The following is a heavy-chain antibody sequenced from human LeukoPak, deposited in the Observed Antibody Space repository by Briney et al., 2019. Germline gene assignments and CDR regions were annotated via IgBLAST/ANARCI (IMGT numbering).Heavy chain of an antibody. D-gene: IGHD6-19*01. CDR2: IYHSGST. CDR1: GYSISSGYY. V-gene: IGHV4-38-2*01. Sequence: SETLSLTCAVSGYSISSGYYWGWIRQPPGKGLEWIGSIYHSGSTYYNPSLKSRVTISVDTSKNQFSLKLSSVTAADTAVYCCATDPGIAVAGPGYWGQGTLVTVSS. CDR3: ATDPGIAVAGPGY. J-gene: IGHJ4*02.